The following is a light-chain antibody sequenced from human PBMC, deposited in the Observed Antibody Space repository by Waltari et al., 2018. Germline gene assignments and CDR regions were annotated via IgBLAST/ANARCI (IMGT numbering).Light chain of an antibody. CDR1: QSISSY. Sequence: DIQMTQSPSSLSAPVGDRVTITCRASQSISSYLNWYQQKPGKAPKLLIYAASSLQSGVPSRFSGSGSGTEFTLTISSLQPEDFATDYCQQSYSTPMYTFGQGTKLEIK. CDR3: QQSYSTPMYT. J-gene: IGKJ2*01. V-gene: IGKV1-39*01. CDR2: AAS.